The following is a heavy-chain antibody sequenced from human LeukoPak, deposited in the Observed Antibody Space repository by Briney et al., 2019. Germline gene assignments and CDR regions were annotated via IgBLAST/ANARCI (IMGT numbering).Heavy chain of an antibody. J-gene: IGHJ4*02. D-gene: IGHD3-10*01. CDR2: IYYSGST. Sequence: SETLSLTSTVSGGFLSSYYWSWIRQPPGKGLEWIGYIYYSGSTNYNPSLKSRVTISVDTSKNQFSLKLSSVTAADTAVYYCARAPITMVRGVIPGLDCWGQGTLVTVSS. CDR1: GGFLSSYY. V-gene: IGHV4-59*01. CDR3: ARAPITMVRGVIPGLDC.